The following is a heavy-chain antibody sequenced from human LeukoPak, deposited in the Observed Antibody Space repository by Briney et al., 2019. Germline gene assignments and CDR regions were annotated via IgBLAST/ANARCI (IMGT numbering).Heavy chain of an antibody. CDR1: GFTFSSYA. D-gene: IGHD6-13*01. CDR2: ISGNGGST. J-gene: IGHJ4*02. Sequence: GGSLRLPCAASGFTFSSYAMHWVRQAPGKGLEYVSAISGNGGSTYYVNSVKGRFTISRDNSKNTLYLQMGSLRAEDMAVYYCAKGGVAAAGTIDYWGQGTLVTVSS. CDR3: AKGGVAAAGTIDY. V-gene: IGHV3-64*01.